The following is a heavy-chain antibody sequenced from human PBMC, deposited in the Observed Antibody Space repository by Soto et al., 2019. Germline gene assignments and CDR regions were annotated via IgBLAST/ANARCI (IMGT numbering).Heavy chain of an antibody. CDR3: ARGPHYYDSSGYPLNWFDP. CDR1: GGTFSSYA. V-gene: IGHV1-69*01. D-gene: IGHD3-22*01. CDR2: IIPIFGTA. J-gene: IGHJ5*02. Sequence: QVQLVQSGAEVKKPGSSVKVSCKASGGTFSSYAISWVRQAPGQGLEWMGGIIPIFGTANYAQKFQGRVTITADESTSTAYMELSSLRSEDTAVYYCARGPHYYDSSGYPLNWFDPWGQGTLVTVSS.